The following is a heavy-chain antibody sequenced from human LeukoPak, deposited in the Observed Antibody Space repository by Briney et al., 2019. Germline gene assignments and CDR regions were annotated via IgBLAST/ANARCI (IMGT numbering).Heavy chain of an antibody. Sequence: SQTLSLTCTVSGGSISSGSYYWSWIRQPAGKGLEWIGRIYTSGSTNYNPSLKSRVTISVDTSKNQFSLKLSSVTAADTAVYYCARIYCSSTSCYYFDYWGQGTLVTVST. D-gene: IGHD2-2*01. CDR2: IYTSGST. CDR1: GGSISSGSYY. CDR3: ARIYCSSTSCYYFDY. V-gene: IGHV4-61*02. J-gene: IGHJ4*02.